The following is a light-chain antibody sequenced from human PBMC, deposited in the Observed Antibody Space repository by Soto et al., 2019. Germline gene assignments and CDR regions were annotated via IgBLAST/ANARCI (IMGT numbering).Light chain of an antibody. J-gene: IGKJ4*01. Sequence: EVVLTQSPGTLSLSPGKRATLSCRASQSVSNSYLAWYQQKPGQAPRLVIYDIFTRATGVPTRISGSGSGTEFTLTISSLQSEDFAVYYCQQYNSWPLTFGGGTKVDIK. CDR2: DIF. V-gene: IGKV3D-15*01. CDR1: QSVSNSY. CDR3: QQYNSWPLT.